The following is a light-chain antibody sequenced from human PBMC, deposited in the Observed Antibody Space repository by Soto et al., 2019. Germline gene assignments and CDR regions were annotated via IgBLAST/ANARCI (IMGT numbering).Light chain of an antibody. V-gene: IGKV1-39*01. CDR3: QQSYSTPAYT. Sequence: DIQMTQSPSSLSASVGDRVTITCRASQSISSYLNWYQQKPGKAPKLLIYAASNLQSGVPSRFSGSGSGTDFTLSISGLLPENVASYYCQQSYSTPAYTFGQGTKLAIK. J-gene: IGKJ2*01. CDR2: AAS. CDR1: QSISSY.